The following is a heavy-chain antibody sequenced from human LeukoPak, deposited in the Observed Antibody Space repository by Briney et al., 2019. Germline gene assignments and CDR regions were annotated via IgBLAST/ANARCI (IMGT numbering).Heavy chain of an antibody. D-gene: IGHD2-8*01. J-gene: IGHJ4*02. CDR1: GDSISSGSYH. CDR3: ARMLPGEM. CDR2: IYTSGTT. Sequence: SETLSLTCTVSGDSISSGSYHWSWIRQPAGKGLEWIGRIYTSGTTNYNPSLRSRVTISVDTSKNQFSLKLTSVTAADTAVYYCARMLPGEMWGQGTLVTVSS. V-gene: IGHV4-61*02.